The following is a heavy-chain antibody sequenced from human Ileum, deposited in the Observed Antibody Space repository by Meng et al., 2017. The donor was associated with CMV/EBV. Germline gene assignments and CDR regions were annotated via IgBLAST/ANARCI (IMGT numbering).Heavy chain of an antibody. J-gene: IGHJ4*01. Sequence: GESLKISCVVSGLIFSDHHMSWVRQAPGKGLEWVSGISGTGDSTYYRESVKGRFTISRDNSKYTLFLQMNSLTAEDTGVYYCATMTQNYPGRCWGHGKQVNGAS. V-gene: IGHV3-23*01. CDR2: ISGTGDST. CDR3: ATMTQNYPGRC. D-gene: IGHD5-24*01. CDR1: GLIFSDHH.